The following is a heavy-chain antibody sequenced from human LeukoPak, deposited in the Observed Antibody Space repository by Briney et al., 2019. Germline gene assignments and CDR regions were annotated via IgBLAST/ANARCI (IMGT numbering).Heavy chain of an antibody. CDR2: ITYSGST. CDR1: GGSITSNSYY. J-gene: IGHJ4*02. D-gene: IGHD3-10*01. V-gene: IGHV4-39*07. CDR3: ARGVGSGSYYTSVFDY. Sequence: SETLSLTCTVSGGSITSNSYYWGWIRQPPGKGLEWIGSITYSGSTYYNPSLKRRVTISIDTSKNQFSLKLSSVTAADTAVYYCARGVGSGSYYTSVFDYWGQGTLVTVSS.